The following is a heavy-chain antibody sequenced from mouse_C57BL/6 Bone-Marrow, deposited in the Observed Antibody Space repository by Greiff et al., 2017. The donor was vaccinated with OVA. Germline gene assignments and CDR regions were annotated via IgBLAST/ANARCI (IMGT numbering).Heavy chain of an antibody. CDR2: ISDGGSYT. D-gene: IGHD2-10*02. CDR1: GFTFSSYA. J-gene: IGHJ2*01. Sequence: EVQVVESGGGLVKPGGSLKLSCAASGFTFSSYAMSWVRQTPEKRLEWVATISDGGSYTYYPDNVKGRFTISRDNAKNNLYLQMSHLKSEDTAMYYCAREGYEDYFDYWGQGTTLTVSS. CDR3: AREGYEDYFDY. V-gene: IGHV5-4*01.